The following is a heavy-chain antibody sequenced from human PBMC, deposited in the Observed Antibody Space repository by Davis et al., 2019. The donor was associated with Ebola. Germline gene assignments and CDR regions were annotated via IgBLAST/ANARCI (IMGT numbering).Heavy chain of an antibody. CDR1: GFTFSSYG. D-gene: IGHD5/OR15-5a*01. Sequence: GESLKISCVASGFTFSSYGMHWVRQAPGKGLEWVAVISYDGSNKYYADSVKGRFTISRDNSKNTLYLQMNSLRAEDTAVYYCAKDQVSYYYYGMDVWGQGTTVTVSS. CDR3: AKDQVSYYYYGMDV. CDR2: ISYDGSNK. V-gene: IGHV3-30*18. J-gene: IGHJ6*02.